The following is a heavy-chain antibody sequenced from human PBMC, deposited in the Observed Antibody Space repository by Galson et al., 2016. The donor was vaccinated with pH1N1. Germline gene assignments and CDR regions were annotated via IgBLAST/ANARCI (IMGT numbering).Heavy chain of an antibody. CDR2: ISWNGGSV. CDR3: VRVTSSGWYRPLDS. J-gene: IGHJ4*02. Sequence: SLRLSCAASGFIFDDYAMIWVRQPPGKGLEWVSSISWNGGSVEYADSVKGRFTVSRDNAKNSLFLQMNSLSTHDTAFYYCVRVTSSGWYRPLDSWGRGALVSVSS. D-gene: IGHD6-19*01. V-gene: IGHV3-9*01. CDR1: GFIFDDYA.